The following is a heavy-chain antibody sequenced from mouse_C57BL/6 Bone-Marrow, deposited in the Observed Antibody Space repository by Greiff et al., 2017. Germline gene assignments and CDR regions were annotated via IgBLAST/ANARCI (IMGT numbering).Heavy chain of an antibody. D-gene: IGHD4-1*01. CDR2: INPNNGGT. V-gene: IGHV1-22*01. Sequence: VQLQQSGPELVKPGASVTMSCKASGYTFTDYNMHWVKQSHGKSLEWIGYINPNNGGTSYNQKFKGKATLTVNKSSSTAYMERRSLTSEDSAVYYGARRRTGSLYVDYWGQGTTLTVSS. J-gene: IGHJ2*01. CDR3: ARRRTGSLYVDY. CDR1: GYTFTDYN.